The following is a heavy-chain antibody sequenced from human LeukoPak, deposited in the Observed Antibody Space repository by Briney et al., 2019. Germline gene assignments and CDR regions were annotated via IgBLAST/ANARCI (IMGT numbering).Heavy chain of an antibody. V-gene: IGHV4-39*01. CDR1: GGAISSSNYY. Sequence: SETLSLTCTVSGGAISSSNYYWGWIRQPPGKGLEWIGSIYYSGTANYNPSLKSRVTISVDTSKNQLSLNLSSVTAADTGVYYCVARFLDWLSVVWGQGTLVTVSS. CDR2: IYYSGTA. CDR3: VARFLDWLSVV. D-gene: IGHD3/OR15-3a*01. J-gene: IGHJ4*02.